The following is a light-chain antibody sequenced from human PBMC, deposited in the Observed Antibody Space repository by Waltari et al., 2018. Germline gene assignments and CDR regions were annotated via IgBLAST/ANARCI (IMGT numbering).Light chain of an antibody. Sequence: QSVLTQPPSASGTPGQRVIISCSGSSSNIGSNSVNWYQHTPGTAPKVVIHTNNQRPSGVPDRFSGSKYGSSVSLAISGLQSEDEADYYCSSWDVSLNGWVFGGGTKLTVL. CDR2: TNN. CDR3: SSWDVSLNGWV. J-gene: IGLJ3*02. CDR1: SSNIGSNS. V-gene: IGLV1-44*01.